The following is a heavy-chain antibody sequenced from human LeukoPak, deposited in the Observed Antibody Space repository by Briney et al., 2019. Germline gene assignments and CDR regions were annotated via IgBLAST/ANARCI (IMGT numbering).Heavy chain of an antibody. CDR2: TSSSSSYI. D-gene: IGHD2-15*01. J-gene: IGHJ4*02. CDR3: ARGLGAYCSGGSCTFDN. CDR1: EFTFSIYS. Sequence: GGSLRLSCSASEFTFSIYSMNWVRQSPGKGLEWVSSTSSSSSYIYYADSVKGRFTISRDNAKNRLYLQMNSLRAEDTAVYYCARGLGAYCSGGSCTFDNWGQGTLVTVSS. V-gene: IGHV3-21*06.